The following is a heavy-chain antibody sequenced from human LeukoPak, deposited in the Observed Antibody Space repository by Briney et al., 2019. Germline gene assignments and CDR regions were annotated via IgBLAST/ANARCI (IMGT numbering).Heavy chain of an antibody. CDR3: ARGSGLRYFDWLLSA. Sequence: GSSVKVSCKASGGTFSSYAISWVRQAPGQGLEWMGGIVPIFGTANYAQKFQGRVTITTDESTSTAYMELSSLRSEDTAVYYCARGSGLRYFDWLLSAWGQGTLVTVSS. V-gene: IGHV1-69*05. J-gene: IGHJ5*02. CDR2: IVPIFGTA. CDR1: GGTFSSYA. D-gene: IGHD3-9*01.